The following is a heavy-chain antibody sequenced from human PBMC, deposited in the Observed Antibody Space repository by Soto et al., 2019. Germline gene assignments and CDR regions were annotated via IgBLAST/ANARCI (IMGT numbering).Heavy chain of an antibody. J-gene: IGHJ3*02. V-gene: IGHV3-49*03. D-gene: IGHD2-2*01. CDR2: IRSKAYGGTT. CDR1: GFTFGDYA. Sequence: EVQLVESGGGLVQPGRSLRLSCTASGFTFGDYAMSWFRQAPGKGLEWVGFIRSKAYGGTTEYAASVKGRFTISREDSKSIAYLQMNSLKTEDTAVYYCTPRRHIVVVPADTAAFDIWAQGTMVIVSS. CDR3: TPRRHIVVVPADTAAFDI.